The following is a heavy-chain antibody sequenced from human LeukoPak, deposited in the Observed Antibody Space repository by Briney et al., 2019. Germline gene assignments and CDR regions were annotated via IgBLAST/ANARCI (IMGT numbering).Heavy chain of an antibody. V-gene: IGHV3-23*01. J-gene: IGHJ4*02. CDR2: ISGSDGNT. D-gene: IGHD6-19*01. CDR1: GLTFSNYA. CDR3: AKEEQWLAYDY. Sequence: GGSLRLSCAASGLTFSNYAMNWVRQAPGKGLEWVSTISGSDGNTYYADSVKGRFTISRDNSKNTLYLQMNSLRAEDTAVYYCAKEEQWLAYDYWGQGTLVTVSS.